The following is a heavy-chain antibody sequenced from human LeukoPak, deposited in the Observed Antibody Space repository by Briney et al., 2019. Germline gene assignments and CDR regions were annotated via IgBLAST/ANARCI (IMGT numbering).Heavy chain of an antibody. D-gene: IGHD1-26*01. CDR1: GFTFSSYW. CDR3: ARDGGPVVGSYYPYYYYYMDV. Sequence: GGSLRLSCAASGFTFSSYWMSWVRQAPGKGLEWVANIKQDGSEKYYVDSVKGRFTISRDNAKNSLYLQMNSLRAEDTAVYYCARDGGPVVGSYYPYYYYYMDVWGKGTTVTISS. J-gene: IGHJ6*03. V-gene: IGHV3-7*01. CDR2: IKQDGSEK.